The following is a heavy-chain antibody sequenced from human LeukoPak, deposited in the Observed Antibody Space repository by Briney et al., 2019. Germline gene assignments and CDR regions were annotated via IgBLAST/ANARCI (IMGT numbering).Heavy chain of an antibody. CDR1: GFNFSSYE. V-gene: IGHV3-48*03. CDR3: AELGITMIGGV. Sequence: GGSLRLSCAASGFNFSSYEMNWVRQAPGKGLECVSYISSSGSTIYYADSVKGRFTISRDNVKNSLYLQMNSLRAEDTAVYYCAELGITMIGGVWGKGTTVTISS. D-gene: IGHD3-10*02. J-gene: IGHJ6*04. CDR2: ISSSGSTI.